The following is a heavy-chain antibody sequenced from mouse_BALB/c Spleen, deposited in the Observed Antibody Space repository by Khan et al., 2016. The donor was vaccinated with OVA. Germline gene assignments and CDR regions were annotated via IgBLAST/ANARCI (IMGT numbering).Heavy chain of an antibody. Sequence: EVQLQESGPSLVKPSQTLSLTCSVTGDSITSGYWNWIRKFPGNKLEFMGYISYSDSTYYNPSLKSRSSITRDTSKNQYYLQLNSVTTEDTATYYCARGDGNYRAWFAYWGQGTLVTVSA. CDR2: ISYSDST. D-gene: IGHD2-1*01. CDR3: ARGDGNYRAWFAY. J-gene: IGHJ3*01. V-gene: IGHV3-8*02. CDR1: GDSITSGY.